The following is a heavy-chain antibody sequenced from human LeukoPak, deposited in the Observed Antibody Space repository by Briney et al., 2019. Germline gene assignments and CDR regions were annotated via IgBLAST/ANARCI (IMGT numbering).Heavy chain of an antibody. Sequence: GSLLLSCAASGFTFNSYAMYWVHPAPGKGLEWVSGIFGSGGSSHYADSVKGRFTISRDNSKNTVYLQMNSLRPEDTAVYYCAKTTSGYSSGRYPGWPVDYWGQGTLVTVSS. V-gene: IGHV3-23*01. CDR2: IFGSGGSS. CDR1: GFTFNSYA. CDR3: AKTTSGYSSGRYPGWPVDY. J-gene: IGHJ4*02. D-gene: IGHD6-19*01.